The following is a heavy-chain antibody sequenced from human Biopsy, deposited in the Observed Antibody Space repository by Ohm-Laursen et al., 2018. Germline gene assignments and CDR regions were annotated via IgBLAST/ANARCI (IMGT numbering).Heavy chain of an antibody. Sequence: SLRLSCAAPGFPFSDYYMRWIRQAPGKGLEWISLIWYDGTNEDYADSVKGRFTISRDNSRNTLYLQINTLTLEDTAFYYCARGLSSGWYGYFDVWGRGTLVTVSS. CDR3: ARGLSSGWYGYFDV. CDR1: GFPFSDYY. D-gene: IGHD6-19*01. V-gene: IGHV3-33*08. CDR2: IWYDGTNE. J-gene: IGHJ2*01.